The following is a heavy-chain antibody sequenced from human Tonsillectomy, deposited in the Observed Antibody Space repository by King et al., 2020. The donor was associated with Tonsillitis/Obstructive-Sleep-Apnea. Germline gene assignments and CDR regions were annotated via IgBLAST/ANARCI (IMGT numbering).Heavy chain of an antibody. V-gene: IGHV3-30*04. D-gene: IGHD2-2*02. CDR3: ARAPTSCSGTTCYSYYYFYMDV. Sequence: VQLVESGGGVVKPGTSLRLSCSASGFTFSSYAMHWVRQAPGKGLEWVAVMSYDGSSEYYADSVKGRFTISRDNSKNSLYLQMNSLRAEDTAVYYCARAPTSCSGTTCYSYYYFYMDVWGKGTTVTVSS. CDR2: MSYDGSSE. J-gene: IGHJ6*03. CDR1: GFTFSSYA.